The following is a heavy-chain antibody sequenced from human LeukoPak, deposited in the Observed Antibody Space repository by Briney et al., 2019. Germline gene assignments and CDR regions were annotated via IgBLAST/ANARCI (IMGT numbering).Heavy chain of an antibody. J-gene: IGHJ4*02. CDR1: GGSFSGYY. V-gene: IGHV4-34*01. CDR3: ARVRSGYSHENYFDY. CDR2: INHSGST. Sequence: SETLSLTCAVYGGSFSGYYWSWIRQPPGKGLEWIGEINHSGSTNYNPSLKSRVTISVDTSKNQFSLKLSSVTAADTAVYYCARVRSGYSHENYFDYWGQGTLVTVSS. D-gene: IGHD5-18*01.